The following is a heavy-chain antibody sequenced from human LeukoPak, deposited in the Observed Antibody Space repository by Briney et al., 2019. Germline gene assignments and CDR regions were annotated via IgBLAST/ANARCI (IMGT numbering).Heavy chain of an antibody. J-gene: IGHJ4*02. CDR2: ISSSSSYI. CDR1: GFTFSSYS. CDR3: AKETKDIVVVGYFDY. D-gene: IGHD2-15*01. Sequence: PGGSLRLSCAASGFTFSSYSMNWVRQAPGKGLEWVSSISSSSSYIYYADSVKGRFTISRDNAKNSLYLQMNSLRAEDTAVYYCAKETKDIVVVGYFDYWGQGTLVTVSS. V-gene: IGHV3-21*04.